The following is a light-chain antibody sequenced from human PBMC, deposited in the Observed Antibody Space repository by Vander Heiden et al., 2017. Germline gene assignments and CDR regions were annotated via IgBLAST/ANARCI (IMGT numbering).Light chain of an antibody. CDR2: DVT. J-gene: IGLJ3*02. CDR3: CSYAGSYTWV. V-gene: IGLV2-11*01. Sequence: HSALTQPRSVSGSPGQSFTISCSGTSSDVGAYDYVSCYQQHPGKAPKLLIYDVTKWPAGVPDRFSGSKSGNTATLTISGLLTEDEADYYCCSYAGSYTWVFGGGTKVTVL. CDR1: SSDVGAYDY.